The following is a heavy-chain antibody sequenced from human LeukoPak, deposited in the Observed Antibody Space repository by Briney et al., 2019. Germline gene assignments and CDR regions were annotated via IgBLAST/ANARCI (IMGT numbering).Heavy chain of an antibody. CDR2: IYHSGST. J-gene: IGHJ4*02. D-gene: IGHD5-24*01. CDR3: ASSLARDGYNRGYYFDY. CDR1: GGSISSGGYY. V-gene: IGHV4-30-2*01. Sequence: PSETLSLTCTVSGGSISSGGYYWSWIRQPPGKGLEWIGYIYHSGSTYYNPSLKSRVTISVDRSKNQFSLKLSSVTAADTAVYYCASSLARDGYNRGYYFDYWGQGTLVTVSS.